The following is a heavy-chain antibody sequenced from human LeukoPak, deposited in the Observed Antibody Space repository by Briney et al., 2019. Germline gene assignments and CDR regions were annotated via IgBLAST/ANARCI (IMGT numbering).Heavy chain of an antibody. D-gene: IGHD6-13*01. CDR2: INPNSGDT. CDR3: AKGDSSSVPRKGPDY. J-gene: IGHJ4*02. V-gene: IGHV1-2*02. CDR1: GDTFTGYY. Sequence: GASVKVSCKASGDTFTGYYMHWVRQAPGQGLEWMGWINPNSGDTNYAQKFQGRVTMTRDTSISTAYMELSRLRSDDTAVYYCAKGDSSSVPRKGPDYWGQGTLVTVSS.